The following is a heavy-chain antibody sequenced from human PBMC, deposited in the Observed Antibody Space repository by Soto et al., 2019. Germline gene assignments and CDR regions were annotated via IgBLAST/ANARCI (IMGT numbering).Heavy chain of an antibody. Sequence: GGSLRLSCAASGFTFSNYAMSWVRQAPGKGLEWVSAISGSGGNTYYADSVKGRFTISRDNSKNTLYLQMNSLRAEDTAVYYCAKSQWLSNFDYWGQGTLVTVSS. CDR3: AKSQWLSNFDY. CDR1: GFTFSNYA. D-gene: IGHD6-19*01. CDR2: ISGSGGNT. V-gene: IGHV3-23*01. J-gene: IGHJ4*02.